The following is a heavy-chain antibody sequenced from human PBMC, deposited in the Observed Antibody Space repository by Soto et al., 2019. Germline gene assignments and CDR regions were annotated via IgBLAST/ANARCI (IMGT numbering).Heavy chain of an antibody. CDR3: TLDLFFISTSTVTTDAF. J-gene: IGHJ4*02. Sequence: VELVQSGAEVKKPGASVRVSCKASGYTFSSFGLSWVRQAPGQGPEWMGWISPEPGKTEYSHKFQGRVTMTTDTSTRSLFLALGSLTSDDTAVYYCTLDLFFISTSTVTTDAFWGQGSLVTVSS. D-gene: IGHD4-17*01. CDR1: GYTFSSFG. CDR2: ISPEPGKT. V-gene: IGHV1-18*04.